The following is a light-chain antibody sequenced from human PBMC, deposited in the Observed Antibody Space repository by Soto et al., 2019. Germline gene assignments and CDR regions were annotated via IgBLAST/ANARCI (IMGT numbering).Light chain of an antibody. CDR3: CSYAGSSTSVV. V-gene: IGLV2-23*01. CDR1: SSDVGSDNL. Sequence: QSALTQPASVSGSPGQSNTISCAGTSSDVGSDNLVSWYQQHPGKAPKLMIYEGSKRPSGVSNRFSGSKSGNTASLTISGLQAEDEADYYCCSYAGSSTSVVFGGGTKVTVL. J-gene: IGLJ2*01. CDR2: EGS.